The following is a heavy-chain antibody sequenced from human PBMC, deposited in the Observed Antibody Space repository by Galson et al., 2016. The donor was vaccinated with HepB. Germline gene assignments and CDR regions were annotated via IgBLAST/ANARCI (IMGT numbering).Heavy chain of an antibody. Sequence: LSLTCAVYGGSFSDYYCNWIRQPPGGGLEWIGEINHRGDTTYNSSLKRRVTISVDTSRNQFSLKLSSVTAADTAVYYCARGTVPAGRGFLTFDPWGQGTLVTVSS. CDR3: ARGTVPAGRGFLTFDP. CDR1: GGSFSDYY. D-gene: IGHD2-2*01. V-gene: IGHV4-34*01. CDR2: INHRGDT. J-gene: IGHJ5*02.